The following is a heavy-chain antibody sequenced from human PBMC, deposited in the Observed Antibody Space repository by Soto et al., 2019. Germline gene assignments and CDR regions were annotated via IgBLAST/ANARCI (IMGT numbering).Heavy chain of an antibody. J-gene: IGHJ5*02. D-gene: IGHD6-19*01. CDR2: MYYTGNK. Sequence: SETLSLTCTVSGGSISSSTYYWDWIRQPPGKGLEWIGAMYYTGNKNYNPSLASRVTISRDNSKNTLYLQMNSLRAEDTAVYYCAKLSGFHSSGWYWFDPWGQGTLVTVSS. V-gene: IGHV4-39*07. CDR1: GGSISSSTYY. CDR3: AKLSGFHSSGWYWFDP.